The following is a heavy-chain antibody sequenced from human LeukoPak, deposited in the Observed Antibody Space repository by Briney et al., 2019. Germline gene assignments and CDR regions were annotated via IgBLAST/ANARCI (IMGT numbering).Heavy chain of an antibody. D-gene: IGHD7-27*01. V-gene: IGHV4-39*07. CDR3: ARLTGAYYYYGMDV. Sequence: SETLSLTCTVSGGSISSSSYYWGWIRQPPGKGLEWIGSIYYSGSTYYNPSLKSRVTILVDTSKNQFSLKLSSVTAADTAVYYCARLTGAYYYYGMDVWGQGTTVTVSS. J-gene: IGHJ6*02. CDR1: GGSISSSSYY. CDR2: IYYSGST.